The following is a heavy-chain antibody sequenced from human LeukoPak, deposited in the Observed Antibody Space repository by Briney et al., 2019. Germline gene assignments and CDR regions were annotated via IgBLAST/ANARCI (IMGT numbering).Heavy chain of an antibody. Sequence: SETLSLTCTVSGGSISSYYWSWIRQPPGKGLEWIAYIYYSGSTNYNPSLKSRVTISVDTSKNQFSLKLSSVTAADTAVYYCARGLFKRGDSSCYYYTYYYYYYMDVWGKGTTVTVSS. CDR1: GGSISSYY. J-gene: IGHJ6*03. D-gene: IGHD3-22*01. CDR3: ARGLFKRGDSSCYYYTYYYYYYMDV. CDR2: IYYSGST. V-gene: IGHV4-59*01.